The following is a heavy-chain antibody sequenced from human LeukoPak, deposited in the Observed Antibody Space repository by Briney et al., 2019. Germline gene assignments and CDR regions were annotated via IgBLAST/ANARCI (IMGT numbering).Heavy chain of an antibody. J-gene: IGHJ3*02. D-gene: IGHD3/OR15-3a*01. CDR1: GFTFDDYG. V-gene: IGHV3-20*04. Sequence: PGGSLRLSCAASGFTFDDYGMSWVRQAPGKGLEWVSGINWNGGSTGYADSVKGRFTISRDNAKNSLYLQMNSLRAEDTALYYCARMGRDWFVPNAFDIWGQGTMVTVSS. CDR2: INWNGGST. CDR3: ARMGRDWFVPNAFDI.